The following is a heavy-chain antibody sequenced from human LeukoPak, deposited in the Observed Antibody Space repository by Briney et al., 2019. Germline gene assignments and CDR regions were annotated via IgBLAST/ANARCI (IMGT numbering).Heavy chain of an antibody. CDR3: ARGPRFGELLWHWFDP. J-gene: IGHJ5*02. Sequence: SETLSLTCTVSGGSISSSSYYWGWIRQPPGQGLEWIGSVHYSGSTYYNPSLKSRVTISVDTSKNQFSLKLRSVTAADTAVYYCARGPRFGELLWHWFDPWGQGTLVTVSS. V-gene: IGHV4-39*07. CDR2: VHYSGST. CDR1: GGSISSSSYY. D-gene: IGHD3-10*01.